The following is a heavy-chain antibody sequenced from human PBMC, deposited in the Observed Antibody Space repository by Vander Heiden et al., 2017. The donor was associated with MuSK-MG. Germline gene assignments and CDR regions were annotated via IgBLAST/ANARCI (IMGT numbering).Heavy chain of an antibody. J-gene: IGHJ3*02. CDR1: GFSLSTSGVG. Sequence: QITLKESGPTLVKPTQTLTLTCTFSGFSLSTSGVGVGWIRQPPGKALEWLALIYWDDDKRYSPSLKSRLTITKDTSKNQVVLTMTNMDPVDTATYYCAHFDSCGGSCYAPAANDACDIWGQGTMVTVSS. D-gene: IGHD2-15*01. CDR3: AHFDSCGGSCYAPAANDACDI. CDR2: IYWDDDK. V-gene: IGHV2-5*02.